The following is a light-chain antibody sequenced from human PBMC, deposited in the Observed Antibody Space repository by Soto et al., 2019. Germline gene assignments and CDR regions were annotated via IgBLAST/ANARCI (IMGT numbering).Light chain of an antibody. Sequence: EIVLTQSPATLSLSPGERATLSCRASQSVSSYLAWYQQKPGQAPRLLIYDASNRATGIPARFSGSGSGTGFTLTISSLEPEDFAVYYCQQRSNWPTFGQGTKVDNK. J-gene: IGKJ1*01. V-gene: IGKV3-11*01. CDR3: QQRSNWPT. CDR2: DAS. CDR1: QSVSSY.